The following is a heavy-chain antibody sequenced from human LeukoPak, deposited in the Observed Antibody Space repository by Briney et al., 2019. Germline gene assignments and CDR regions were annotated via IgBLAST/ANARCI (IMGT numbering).Heavy chain of an antibody. CDR3: ARAIREYYYGSGSYGFRYYFDY. CDR2: IYYSGST. D-gene: IGHD3-10*01. V-gene: IGHV4-61*01. CDR1: GYSISSGYY. J-gene: IGHJ4*02. Sequence: SETLSLTCTVSGYSISSGYYWGWIRQPPGKGLEWIGYIYYSGSTNYNPSLKSRVTISVDTSKNQFSLKLSSVTAADTAVYYCARAIREYYYGSGSYGFRYYFDYWGQGTLVTVSS.